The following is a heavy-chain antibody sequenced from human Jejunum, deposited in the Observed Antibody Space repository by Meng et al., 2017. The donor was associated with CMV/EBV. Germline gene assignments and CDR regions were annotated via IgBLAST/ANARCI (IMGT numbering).Heavy chain of an antibody. V-gene: IGHV3-9*01. CDR3: ARGHHVTGVYYSLTV. D-gene: IGHD5/OR15-5a*01. CDR1: FTFDAYA. Sequence: FTFDAYAMHWIRQAPGKGLEWVSGVYWNGDNIGYADSVKGRFTISKDNTKKSLYLQMNSLRSEDTALYFCARGHHVTGVYYSLTVWGQGTTVTVSS. CDR2: VYWNGDNI. J-gene: IGHJ6*02.